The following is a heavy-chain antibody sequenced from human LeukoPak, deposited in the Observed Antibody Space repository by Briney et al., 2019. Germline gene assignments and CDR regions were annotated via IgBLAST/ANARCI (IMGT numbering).Heavy chain of an antibody. CDR1: GGSFSGYY. CDR3: ARRTAMAPYYYYYYMDV. CDR2: INHSGST. D-gene: IGHD5-18*01. J-gene: IGHJ6*03. V-gene: IGHV4-34*01. Sequence: ETLSLTCAVYGGSFSGYYWSWIRKPPGKGLEWIGEINHSGSTNYNPSLKSRVTISVDTSKNQFSLKLSSVTAADTAVYYCARRTAMAPYYYYYYMDVWGKGTTVTVSS.